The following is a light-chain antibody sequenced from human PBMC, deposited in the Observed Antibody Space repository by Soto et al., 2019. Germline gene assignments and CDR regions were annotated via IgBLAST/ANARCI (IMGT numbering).Light chain of an antibody. CDR2: DAS. CDR3: QHFNKWPHMPT. Sequence: IVLTQSPATLSVSPGERATLSCRASQAVGSNLAWYQQRPGQAPRLLIYDASTRATGIPHRFSGGGSGTGFTLTISSLQSYAFAVYYCQHFNKWPHMPTFGGGTKLAIK. V-gene: IGKV3-15*01. J-gene: IGKJ4*01. CDR1: QAVGSN.